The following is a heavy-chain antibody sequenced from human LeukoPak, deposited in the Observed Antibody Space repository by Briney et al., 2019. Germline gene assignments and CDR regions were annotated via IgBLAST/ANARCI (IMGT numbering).Heavy chain of an antibody. Sequence: GGSLRLSCAASGLSVSNNYMNWVRQAPGKGLEWVSVIYTGGSTCYADSVKGRFTISRDNSENTLYLQMNSLRAEDTAVYYCARGPLLRSLVVIHFDYWGQGTLVTVSS. D-gene: IGHD3-22*01. V-gene: IGHV3-53*01. CDR1: GLSVSNNY. CDR3: ARGPLLRSLVVIHFDY. CDR2: IYTGGST. J-gene: IGHJ4*02.